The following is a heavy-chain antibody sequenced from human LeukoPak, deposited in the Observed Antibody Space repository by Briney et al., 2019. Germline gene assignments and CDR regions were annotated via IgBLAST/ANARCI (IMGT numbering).Heavy chain of an antibody. D-gene: IGHD5-18*01. CDR2: IYHSGST. CDR3: ARGADTAMVYFDY. Sequence: PSQTLSLTCAVSGGSISSGGYSWSWIRQPPGKGLEWIGYIYHSGSTYYNPSLKSRVTISVDRSKNQFSLKLSSVTAADTAVYYCARGADTAMVYFDYWGQGTLVTVSS. J-gene: IGHJ4*02. V-gene: IGHV4-30-2*01. CDR1: GGSISSGGYS.